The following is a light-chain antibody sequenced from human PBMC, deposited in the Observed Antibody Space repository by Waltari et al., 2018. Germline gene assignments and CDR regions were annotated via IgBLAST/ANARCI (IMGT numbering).Light chain of an antibody. CDR1: SSDVDGYNY. CDR3: CSFARTSTSGV. V-gene: IGLV2-23*02. Sequence: QSALTQPASVSGSPGQSLTISCTGTSSDVDGYNYVSWYQQHPGKAPKLMIYDVNKRPSGVSNRFSGSKSGNTASLTISGLQTEDEADYYCCSFARTSTSGVFGGGTKLTVL. J-gene: IGLJ2*01. CDR2: DVN.